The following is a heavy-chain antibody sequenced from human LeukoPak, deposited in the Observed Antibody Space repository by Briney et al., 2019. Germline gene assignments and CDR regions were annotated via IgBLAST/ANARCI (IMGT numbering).Heavy chain of an antibody. CDR2: ISSSGSTI. J-gene: IGHJ4*02. D-gene: IGHD3-16*01. V-gene: IGHV3-48*03. Sequence: GGSLRLSCAASGFTFSSYEMNWVRQAPGKGLEWVSYISSSGSTIYYADSVKGRFTISRDNAKNTLYLQMDSLRAEDTAVYYWARDRHGGGEFSDYWGQGTLVTVSS. CDR1: GFTFSSYE. CDR3: ARDRHGGGEFSDY.